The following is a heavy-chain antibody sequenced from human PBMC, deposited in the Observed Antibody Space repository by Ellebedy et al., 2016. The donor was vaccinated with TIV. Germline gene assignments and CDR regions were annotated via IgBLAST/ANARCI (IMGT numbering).Heavy chain of an antibody. CDR2: IWYDGRDT. Sequence: GESLKISCAASGFNFRLHNMHCVRQSAGKGLEWVTNIWYDGRDTYYGDSVKGRFTVSRDNSKNVLYLHMKSLTAEDTAVYCCARQDDGKLDSWGQGTLVIVS. CDR3: ARQDDGKLDS. V-gene: IGHV3-33*03. J-gene: IGHJ4*02. D-gene: IGHD1-1*01. CDR1: GFNFRLHN.